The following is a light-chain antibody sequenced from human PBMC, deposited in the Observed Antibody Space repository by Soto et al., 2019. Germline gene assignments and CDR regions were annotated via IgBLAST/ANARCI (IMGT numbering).Light chain of an antibody. V-gene: IGLV3-21*02. J-gene: IGLJ2*01. CDR1: HIGSKS. Sequence: SYELTQTSSVSVATGQTAKITCGGNHIGSKSVPWYQQKAGQDPVLVVHDDSDRPSGIPERFSGSNSANTTTLTIRRVEAGDDSDYYCQVWESSGDQVGLAGGTKVTVL. CDR2: DDS. CDR3: QVWESSGDQVG.